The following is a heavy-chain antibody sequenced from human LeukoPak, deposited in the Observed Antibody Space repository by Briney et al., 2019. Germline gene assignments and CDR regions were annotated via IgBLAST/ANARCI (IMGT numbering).Heavy chain of an antibody. CDR2: ISSSSSYI. CDR3: ARDQERNAVAGTLGY. D-gene: IGHD6-19*01. V-gene: IGHV3-21*01. CDR1: GFTFSSCS. J-gene: IGHJ4*02. Sequence: GGSLRLSCAASGFTFSSCSMNWVRQAPGKGLEWVSSISSSSSYIYYADSVKGRFTISRDNAKNSLYLQMNSLRAEDTAVYYCARDQERNAVAGTLGYWGQGTLVTVSS.